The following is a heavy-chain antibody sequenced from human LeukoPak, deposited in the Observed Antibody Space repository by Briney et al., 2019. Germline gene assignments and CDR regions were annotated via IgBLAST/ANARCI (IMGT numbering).Heavy chain of an antibody. J-gene: IGHJ4*02. CDR2: INQDGTEK. D-gene: IGHD3-10*01. Sequence: GGSLRLSCAASGFTFTTYWMSWVRQLPGKGLEWVANINQDGTEKYYVDSVKGRFTISRDNAKNSLDLQMNSLRIEDTAVYYCARVLGSYAVDYWGQGTLATVSS. CDR3: ARVLGSYAVDY. V-gene: IGHV3-7*03. CDR1: GFTFTTYW.